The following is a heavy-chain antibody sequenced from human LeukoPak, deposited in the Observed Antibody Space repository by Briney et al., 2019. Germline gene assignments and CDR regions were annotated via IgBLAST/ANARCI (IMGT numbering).Heavy chain of an antibody. J-gene: IGHJ4*02. Sequence: GASVKVSCKASGYTFTGYYMHWVRQAPGQGLEGMGWINPNSGGTNYAQKFQGRVTMTRDTSISTAYMELSRLRSDDTGVYYCARGTGEGYSYGRYYFDYWGQGTLVTVSS. CDR2: INPNSGGT. V-gene: IGHV1-2*02. CDR1: GYTFTGYY. CDR3: ARGTGEGYSYGRYYFDY. D-gene: IGHD5-18*01.